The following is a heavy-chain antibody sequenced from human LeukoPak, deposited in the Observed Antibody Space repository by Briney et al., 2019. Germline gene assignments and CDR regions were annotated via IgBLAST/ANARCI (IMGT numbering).Heavy chain of an antibody. D-gene: IGHD5-18*01. Sequence: SETLSLTCSVSGGSISSSSYFWDWIRQPPGKGLEWIASVHYSGSTYYNPSLKSRLTISVDTSKNQFSLKLSSVTAADTAVYYCARCRRDTAMVRSVYYMDVWGKGTTVTISS. CDR1: GGSISSSSYF. V-gene: IGHV4-39*01. CDR3: ARCRRDTAMVRSVYYMDV. J-gene: IGHJ6*03. CDR2: VHYSGST.